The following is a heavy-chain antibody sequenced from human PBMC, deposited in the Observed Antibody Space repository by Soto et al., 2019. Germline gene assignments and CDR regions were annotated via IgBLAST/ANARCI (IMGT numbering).Heavy chain of an antibody. D-gene: IGHD2-15*01. CDR1: GDSISSTHW. CDR3: ATLPPRIVTVLLPIPC. J-gene: IGHJ4*02. V-gene: IGHV4-4*02. CDR2: IYHTGST. Sequence: QVVLQQSGPGLVRPSGTLSLSCAVSGDSISSTHWWTWVRQPPGKGLEWIGEIYHTGSTTYNPSLNSRVTISVDKSNNQFSLRLTSVTAADTAVYYCATLPPRIVTVLLPIPCWGQGTLVTVSS.